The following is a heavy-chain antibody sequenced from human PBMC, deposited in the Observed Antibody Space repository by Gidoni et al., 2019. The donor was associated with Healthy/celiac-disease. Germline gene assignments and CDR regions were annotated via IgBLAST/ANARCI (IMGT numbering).Heavy chain of an antibody. J-gene: IGHJ3*02. Sequence: QVQLVQSGAAVKKPGASVMVSCKASGYTFTRYGISWVRQAPAQGLEWMGWISSYNGNTNYAQKLQGRVTMNTDTSTSTAYMELRSLRADETAVYYGARTSMGNRNDRSLNAFDIWGQGTMVTVSS. V-gene: IGHV1-18*01. CDR3: ARTSMGNRNDRSLNAFDI. D-gene: IGHD1-1*01. CDR1: GYTFTRYG. CDR2: ISSYNGNT.